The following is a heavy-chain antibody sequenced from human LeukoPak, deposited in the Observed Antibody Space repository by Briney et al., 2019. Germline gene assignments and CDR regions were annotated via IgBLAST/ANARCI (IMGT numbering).Heavy chain of an antibody. CDR1: GFTFNSYS. CDR2: ISYDGSNK. D-gene: IGHD3-22*01. Sequence: PGGSLRLSCAASGFTFNSYSMYWVRQAPGKGLEWVAVISYDGSNKYYADSVKGRFTISRDNSKNTLHLQMDSLRVEDAAVYYCAKSFYDSGGYYGIIDYWGQGTLVTVSS. CDR3: AKSFYDSGGYYGIIDY. V-gene: IGHV3-30*18. J-gene: IGHJ4*02.